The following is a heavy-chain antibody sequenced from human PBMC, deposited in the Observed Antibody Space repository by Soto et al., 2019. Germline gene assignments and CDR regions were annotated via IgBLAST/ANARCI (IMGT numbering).Heavy chain of an antibody. J-gene: IGHJ6*02. CDR2: INPSGGST. V-gene: IGHV1-46*01. CDR1: GYTFTSYY. Sequence: ASVKVSCKASGYTFTSYYMHWVRQAPGQGLEWMGIINPSGGSTSYAQKFQGRVTMTRDTSTSTVYMELSSLRSEDTAVYYCARDRNMIVVYYYYYYGMDVWGQGTTVTVSS. D-gene: IGHD3-22*01. CDR3: ARDRNMIVVYYYYYYGMDV.